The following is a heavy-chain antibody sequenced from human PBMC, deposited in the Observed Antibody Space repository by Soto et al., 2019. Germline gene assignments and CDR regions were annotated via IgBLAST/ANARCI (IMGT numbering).Heavy chain of an antibody. J-gene: IGHJ4*02. V-gene: IGHV4-4*02. Sequence: QVQLQESGPGLVKPSETLSLTCAVSGDSISSPNWWSCYRQSPGKGLELIGEMFASGSSNYNPSLDGRVTISLDTSKNHFSLKLTSFTAADTAIYYCAREGFDHRPDYWGQGIPVSVAS. CDR3: AREGFDHRPDY. CDR1: GDSISSPNW. CDR2: MFASGSS.